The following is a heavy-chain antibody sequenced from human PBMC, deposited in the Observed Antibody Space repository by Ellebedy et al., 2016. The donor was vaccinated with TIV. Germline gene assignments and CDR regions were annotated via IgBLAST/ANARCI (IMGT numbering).Heavy chain of an antibody. J-gene: IGHJ6*02. D-gene: IGHD2-15*01. V-gene: IGHV3-48*04. CDR3: ARANRIYCSGGSCYGMDV. CDR1: GFTFSSYS. Sequence: GESLKISCAASGFTFSSYSMNWVRQAPGKGLEWVSYISSSSSTIYYADSVKGRFTISRDNAKNSLYLQMNSLRAEDTAVYYCARANRIYCSGGSCYGMDVWGQGTTVTVSS. CDR2: ISSSSSTI.